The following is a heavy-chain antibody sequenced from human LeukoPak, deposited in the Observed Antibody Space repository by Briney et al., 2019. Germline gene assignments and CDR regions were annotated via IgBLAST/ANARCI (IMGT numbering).Heavy chain of an antibody. D-gene: IGHD6-19*01. Sequence: GGSLRLSCAASGFTFDNYAMNWVRQAPGKGLEWVSTISGSGGRTYYADSVKGRFTISRDNSKKTLYLQMSSLRAEDTAVYYCAKDRDSSGWYPRGPDYWGQGTLVTVSS. CDR1: GFTFDNYA. J-gene: IGHJ4*02. V-gene: IGHV3-23*01. CDR3: AKDRDSSGWYPRGPDY. CDR2: ISGSGGRT.